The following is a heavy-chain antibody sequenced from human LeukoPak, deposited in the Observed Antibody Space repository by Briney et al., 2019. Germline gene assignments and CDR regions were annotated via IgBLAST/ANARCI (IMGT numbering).Heavy chain of an antibody. J-gene: IGHJ4*02. D-gene: IGHD3-16*01. CDR3: AQGISSDLWGHIHS. V-gene: IGHV3-23*01. Sequence: GGSLRLSCAASVFTHYSYAMNCVPQIPGKGGEGVSTISASDNSTYHADSVKGCFTISRDKANDALYLQMHSLKAEDTAMYSAAQGISSDLWGHIHSWGQGTLVTVSS. CDR2: ISASDNST. CDR1: VFTHYSYA.